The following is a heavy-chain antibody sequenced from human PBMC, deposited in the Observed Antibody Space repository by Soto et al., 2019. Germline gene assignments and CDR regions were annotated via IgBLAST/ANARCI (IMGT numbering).Heavy chain of an antibody. V-gene: IGHV3-30-3*01. CDR2: ISYDGSNK. Sequence: QVQLVESGGGVVQPGRSLRLSCAASGFAFSSYAMHWVRQAPGKGLEWVAVISYDGSNKYYADSVKGRFTISRDNSKNTLYLQMNSLRAEDTAVYYCARDHFYDSSGTSPNYWGQGTLVTVSS. D-gene: IGHD3-22*01. J-gene: IGHJ4*02. CDR1: GFAFSSYA. CDR3: ARDHFYDSSGTSPNY.